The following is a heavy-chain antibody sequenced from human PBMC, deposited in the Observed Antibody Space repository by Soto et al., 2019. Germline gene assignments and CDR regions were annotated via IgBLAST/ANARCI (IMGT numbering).Heavy chain of an antibody. CDR1: GGSISGYY. D-gene: IGHD3-9*01. Sequence: QVQLQESGPGLVKPSETLSLTCTVSGGSISGYYWTWIRQPPGRGLAYIGDIFYTGSTNYNPSLESRVSISVEAAKNQVSLKLTSVTAADTAVYHCARVTTGYLDYWGQGTLVTVSS. CDR2: IFYTGST. V-gene: IGHV4-59*01. CDR3: ARVTTGYLDY. J-gene: IGHJ4*02.